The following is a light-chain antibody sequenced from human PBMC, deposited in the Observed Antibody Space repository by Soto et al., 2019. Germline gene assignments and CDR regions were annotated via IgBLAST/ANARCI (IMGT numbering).Light chain of an antibody. CDR2: GAS. CDR3: QQYNNWPPLT. Sequence: EIVMTQSPATLSVSPGERATLSCRASQSVSSNLAWYQQKPGQAPMLLIYGASTRATGIPARFSGSGSGTEFTLTISSLQSEDFAVYYCQQYNNWPPLTVGGGTKVEIK. CDR1: QSVSSN. J-gene: IGKJ4*01. V-gene: IGKV3-15*01.